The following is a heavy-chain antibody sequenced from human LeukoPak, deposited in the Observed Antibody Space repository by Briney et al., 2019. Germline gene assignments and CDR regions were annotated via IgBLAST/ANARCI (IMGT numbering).Heavy chain of an antibody. CDR1: GFTFSSAA. V-gene: IGHV3-23*01. D-gene: IGHD4-11*01. CDR2: IGSSGGST. Sequence: GGSLRLSCAASGFTFSSAAMTWVRQAPGKGLEWVSLIGSSGGSTYYADSVKGRFTVSRDNAKNSLSLQMNSLRAEDTAVYYCARGNSDYDHDYWGQGTLVTVSS. J-gene: IGHJ4*02. CDR3: ARGNSDYDHDY.